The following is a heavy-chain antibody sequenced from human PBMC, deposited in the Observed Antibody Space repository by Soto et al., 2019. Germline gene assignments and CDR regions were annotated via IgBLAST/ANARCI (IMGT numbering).Heavy chain of an antibody. CDR2: IYYSGST. CDR3: ASITVMRSNDF. CDR1: GGSVSSSSHY. Sequence: QLQLQESGPGLVKPSETLSLTCAVSGGSVSSSSHYWGWVRQPPGRGLEWIGSIYYSGSTYYNPSLKSRVTISVDMSKNQFSLRLTSVTAADTAVYYCASITVMRSNDFWGQGTLVTVSS. J-gene: IGHJ4*02. V-gene: IGHV4-39*01. D-gene: IGHD3-16*01.